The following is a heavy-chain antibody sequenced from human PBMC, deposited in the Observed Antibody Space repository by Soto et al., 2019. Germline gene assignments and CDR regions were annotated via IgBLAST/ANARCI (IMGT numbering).Heavy chain of an antibody. CDR3: ARTLSGGFDY. CDR1: GDSLARNY. CDR2: IHNGRTT. Sequence: DTLSLSCTVSGDSLARNYWSWIRQSPGKGLEWLAFIHNGRTTNYNPSLVGRVSISVDTSKSQLSLNLNSVTAADTAVYYCARTLSGGFDYWGQGTLVTVS. V-gene: IGHV4-59*01. J-gene: IGHJ4*02.